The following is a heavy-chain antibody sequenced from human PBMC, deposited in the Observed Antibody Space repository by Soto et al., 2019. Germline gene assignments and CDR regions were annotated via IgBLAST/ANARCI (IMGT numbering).Heavy chain of an antibody. V-gene: IGHV1-69*13. CDR1: GGTFSSYA. J-gene: IGHJ4*02. Sequence: ASVKVSCKASGGTFSSYAISWVRQAPGQGLEWMGGIIPIFGTANYAQKFQGRVTITADESTSTAYMELSSLRSEDTAVYYCARGWSNYYDSSGYYFFDYWGQGTLVTVSS. CDR3: ARGWSNYYDSSGYYFFDY. D-gene: IGHD3-22*01. CDR2: IIPIFGTA.